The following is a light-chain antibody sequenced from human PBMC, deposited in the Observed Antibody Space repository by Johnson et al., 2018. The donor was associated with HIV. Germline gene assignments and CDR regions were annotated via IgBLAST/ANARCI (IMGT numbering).Light chain of an antibody. Sequence: HSVLTQPPSVSAAPGQKVTISCSGSSSNIGNNFVSWYQQLPGTAPKLLIYENNKRPSGIPDRFSGSKSGTSATLGITGLQTGDEADYYCGTWDSSLTASYGFGTGTKVTVL. J-gene: IGLJ1*01. CDR3: GTWDSSLTASYG. CDR1: SSNIGNNF. CDR2: ENN. V-gene: IGLV1-51*02.